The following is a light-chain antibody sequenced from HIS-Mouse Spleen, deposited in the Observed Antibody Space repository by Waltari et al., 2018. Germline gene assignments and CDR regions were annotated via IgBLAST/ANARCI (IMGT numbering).Light chain of an antibody. Sequence: DIQMTQSPSSLSASVGDRVTITCQASQDISNYLHWYQQKPGKAPKLLIYDASNLETGVPSRFSGSGSRTDFTFTISSLQPDSLASSYCQQSPPLHPLTFGPGTKVDIK. V-gene: IGKV1-33*01. CDR3: QQSPPLHPLT. CDR1: QDISNY. CDR2: DAS. J-gene: IGKJ3*01.